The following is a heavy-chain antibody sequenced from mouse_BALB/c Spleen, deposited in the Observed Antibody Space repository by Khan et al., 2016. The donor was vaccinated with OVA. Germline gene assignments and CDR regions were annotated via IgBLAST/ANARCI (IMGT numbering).Heavy chain of an antibody. Sequence: EVELVESGGGLVKPGGSLKLSCAASGFAFISYDMSWVRQTPEKRLEWVATISSGGSYRYYTDSVKGRFTISRDIDRKTLYLQMSSLRSEDTAFYYCARPSYYGNPWFTYWGQGTLVTVSA. V-gene: IGHV5-9*02. CDR1: GFAFISYD. CDR2: ISSGGSYR. CDR3: ARPSYYGNPWFTY. J-gene: IGHJ3*01. D-gene: IGHD2-10*01.